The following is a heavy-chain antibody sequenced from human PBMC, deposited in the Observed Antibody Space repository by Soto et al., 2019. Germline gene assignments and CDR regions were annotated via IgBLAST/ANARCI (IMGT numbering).Heavy chain of an antibody. J-gene: IGHJ4*02. CDR2: IYYSGST. CDR1: GGSISSYY. CDR3: ARVGYDSSVDY. Sequence: PSETLSLTCTVSGGSISSYYWSWIRQPPGKGLEWIGYIYYSGSTNYNPSLKSRVTISVDTSKNQFSLKLSSVTAADTAVYYCARVGYDSSVDYWGQGTLVTVSS. D-gene: IGHD3-22*01. V-gene: IGHV4-59*01.